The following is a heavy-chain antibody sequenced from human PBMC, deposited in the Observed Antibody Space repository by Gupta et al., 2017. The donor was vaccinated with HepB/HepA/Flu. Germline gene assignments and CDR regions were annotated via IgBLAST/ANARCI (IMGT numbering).Heavy chain of an antibody. D-gene: IGHD2-15*01. CDR3: TAGLLFDV. Sequence: EVQLAESGGGLVAPGGSLRLSCAASGITFTHSWMSWVRQVPGKGLEWVGLIRRQLDGGTTDYAEPVKGRFTISREDKQNTVYLQMNNLRSEDTALYHCTAGLLFDVWGRGALVIVSS. J-gene: IGHJ2*01. CDR2: IRRQLDGGTT. V-gene: IGHV3-15*05. CDR1: GITFTHSW.